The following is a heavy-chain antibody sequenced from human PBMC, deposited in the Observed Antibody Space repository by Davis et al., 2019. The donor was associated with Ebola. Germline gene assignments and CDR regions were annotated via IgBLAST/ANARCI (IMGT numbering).Heavy chain of an antibody. CDR3: ARGRDAYKTGY. CDR2: MRDSVNT. Sequence: SETLSLTCTVSGDSISSPYLSWIRQPPGKGLEWIGYMRDSVNTNYNPSLKSRVTFSLDTSKNQFSLKLTSVTAADTAVYYCARGRDAYKTGYWGQGTLVTVSS. J-gene: IGHJ4*02. CDR1: GDSISSPY. V-gene: IGHV4-59*11. D-gene: IGHD5-24*01.